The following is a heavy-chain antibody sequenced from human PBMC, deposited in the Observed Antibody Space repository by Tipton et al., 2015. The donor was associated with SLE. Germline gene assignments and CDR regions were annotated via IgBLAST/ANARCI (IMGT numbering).Heavy chain of an antibody. V-gene: IGHV3-53*05. D-gene: IGHD4-23*01. J-gene: IGHJ1*01. CDR1: GFTVSSNY. CDR3: AREDDYGGHGRYFQH. Sequence: SLRLSCAASGFTVSSNYMNWVRQAPGKGLEWVSVIYSGGNTNYADSVKGRFTISRDNSKNMLYLQMNGLRTEDTAVYYCAREDDYGGHGRYFQHWGQGTLVTVSS. CDR2: IYSGGNT.